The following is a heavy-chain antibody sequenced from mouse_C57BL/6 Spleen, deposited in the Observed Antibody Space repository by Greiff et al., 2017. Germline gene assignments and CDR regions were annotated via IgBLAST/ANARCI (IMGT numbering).Heavy chain of an antibody. CDR1: GFTFSSYA. CDR3: ARDRDGNYAAY. Sequence: EVHLVESGGGLVKPGGSLKLSCAASGFTFSSYAMSWVRQTPEKRLEWVATISAGGSYTYYPDNVKGRVTISRDNAKNNLYLQMSHLKSEDTAMYYCARDRDGNYAAYWGQGTLVTVSA. V-gene: IGHV5-4*01. J-gene: IGHJ3*01. CDR2: ISAGGSYT. D-gene: IGHD2-1*01.